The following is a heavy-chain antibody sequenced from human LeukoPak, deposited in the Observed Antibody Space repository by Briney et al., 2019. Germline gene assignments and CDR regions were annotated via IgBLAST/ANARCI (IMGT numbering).Heavy chain of an antibody. Sequence: PSETLSLTCAVYGGSFSSYYLSWIRQSPGKGLEWIGSIYYSGSTYYNPSLKSRVTISVDTSKNQFSLKLSSVTAADTAVYYCARDRGPLGVDYWGQGTLVTVSS. CDR2: IYYSGST. CDR1: GGSFSSYY. D-gene: IGHD1-26*01. CDR3: ARDRGPLGVDY. V-gene: IGHV4-34*01. J-gene: IGHJ4*02.